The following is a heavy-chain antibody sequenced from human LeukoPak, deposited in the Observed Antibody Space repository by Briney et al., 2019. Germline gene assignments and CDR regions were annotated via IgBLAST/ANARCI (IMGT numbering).Heavy chain of an antibody. CDR3: AGPNDYYDSSGHFDY. J-gene: IGHJ4*02. V-gene: IGHV1-69*13. CDR1: GGTFSSYA. D-gene: IGHD3-22*01. Sequence: SVKVSCKASGGTFSSYAISWVRQAPGQGLEWMGGIIPIFGTANYAQKFQGRVTITADESTSTAYMELSSLRSEDTAVYYCAGPNDYYDSSGHFDYRGQGTLVTVSS. CDR2: IIPIFGTA.